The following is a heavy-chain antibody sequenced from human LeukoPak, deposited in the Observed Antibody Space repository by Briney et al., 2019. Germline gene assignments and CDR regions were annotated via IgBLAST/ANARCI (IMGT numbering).Heavy chain of an antibody. CDR3: ARKRRGIAAAGTTFDY. CDR1: GGSFSGYY. D-gene: IGHD6-13*01. CDR2: INHSGST. J-gene: IGHJ4*02. Sequence: SETLSLTCAVYGGSFSGYYWSWIRQPPGKGLEWIGEINHSGSTNYNPSLKSRVTISVDTSKNQSSLKLSSVTAADTAVYYCARKRRGIAAAGTTFDYWGQGTLVTVSS. V-gene: IGHV4-34*01.